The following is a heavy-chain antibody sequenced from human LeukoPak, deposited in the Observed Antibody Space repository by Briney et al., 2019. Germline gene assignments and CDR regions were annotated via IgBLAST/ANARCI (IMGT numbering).Heavy chain of an antibody. CDR3: ARDTPRAYYYDSSGSREDY. D-gene: IGHD3-22*01. Sequence: GGSLRLSCAASGFTFSSYWMHWVRQAPGKGLVWVSHINSDGSSRSYADSVNGRFTISRDNAKNTLYLQMNSLRAEDTAVYYSARDTPRAYYYDSSGSREDYWGQGTLVTVSS. J-gene: IGHJ4*02. CDR2: INSDGSSR. CDR1: GFTFSSYW. V-gene: IGHV3-74*01.